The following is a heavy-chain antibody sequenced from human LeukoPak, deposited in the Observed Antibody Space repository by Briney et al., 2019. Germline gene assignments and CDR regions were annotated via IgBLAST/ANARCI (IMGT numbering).Heavy chain of an antibody. CDR1: GFTFSSYS. D-gene: IGHD2-2*03. J-gene: IGHJ5*02. Sequence: GGSLRLSCAASGFTFSSYSMNWVRQAPGKGLEWVSSISSSSYIYYADSVKGRFTISRDNAKNSLYLQMNSLRAEDTAVYYCARDFVAIVVVPAANWFDPWGQGTLVTVSS. V-gene: IGHV3-21*01. CDR2: ISSSSYI. CDR3: ARDFVAIVVVPAANWFDP.